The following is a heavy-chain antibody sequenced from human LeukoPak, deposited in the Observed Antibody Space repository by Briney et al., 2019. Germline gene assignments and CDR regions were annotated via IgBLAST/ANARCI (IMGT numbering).Heavy chain of an antibody. CDR2: ISSSGSTV. Sequence: GRSLRLSCAASGFTFSSYEMNWVRQAPGKGLEWVSSISSSGSTVYYADSVKGRFTISRDNAKNSLYLQMNSLRAEDTAVYYCARDPGCSGGSCYGAFDIWGQGTMVTVSS. CDR3: ARDPGCSGGSCYGAFDI. V-gene: IGHV3-48*03. D-gene: IGHD2-15*01. CDR1: GFTFSSYE. J-gene: IGHJ3*02.